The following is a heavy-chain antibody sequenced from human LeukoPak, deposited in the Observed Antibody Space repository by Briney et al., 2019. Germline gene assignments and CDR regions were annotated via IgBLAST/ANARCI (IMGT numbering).Heavy chain of an antibody. V-gene: IGHV3-66*01. CDR1: GGSFSGYY. CDR3: ARTYYYDSSGYLDY. J-gene: IGHJ4*02. D-gene: IGHD3-22*01. Sequence: ETLSLTCAVYGGSFSGYYWSWIRQPPGKGLEWVSVIYSGGSTYYADSVKGRFTISRDNSKNTLYLQMNSLRAEDTAVYYCARTYYYDSSGYLDYWGQGTLVTVSS. CDR2: IYSGGST.